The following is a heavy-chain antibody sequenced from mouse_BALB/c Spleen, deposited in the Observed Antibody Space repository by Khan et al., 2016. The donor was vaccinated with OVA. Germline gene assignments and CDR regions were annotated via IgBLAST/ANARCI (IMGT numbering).Heavy chain of an antibody. V-gene: IGHV5-17*02. CDR1: GFTFNNYG. J-gene: IGHJ2*01. Sequence: VQLKESGGGLVQPGGSRKLSCAASGFTFNNYGMHWVRQAPEKGLEWVAYISGDSNTIYYVDSVKGRFTISRDNPKNTLFLQMTSLMSEDTAMYYCATSYFYGYYFDYWGPGTTLTVS. CDR3: ATSYFYGYYFDY. D-gene: IGHD1-1*01. CDR2: ISGDSNTI.